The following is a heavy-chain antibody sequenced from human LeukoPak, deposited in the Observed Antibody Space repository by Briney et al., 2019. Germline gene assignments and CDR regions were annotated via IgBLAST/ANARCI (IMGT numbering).Heavy chain of an antibody. J-gene: IGHJ4*02. D-gene: IGHD3-10*01. CDR2: IYYSGST. CDR3: ARSYYYGSGTFDY. Sequence: SETLSLTCTVSGGSISSSSYYWGWIRQPPGKGLEWIGSIYYSGSTYYNPSLKSRVTISVDTSKNQFSLKLSSVTAADTAVYYCARSYYYGSGTFDYWGQGTLVTVSS. CDR1: GGSISSSSYY. V-gene: IGHV4-39*07.